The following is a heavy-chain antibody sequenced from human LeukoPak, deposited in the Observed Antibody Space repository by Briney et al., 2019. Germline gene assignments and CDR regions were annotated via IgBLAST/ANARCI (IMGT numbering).Heavy chain of an antibody. CDR2: IYYSGST. CDR3: AREGWELTNWYFDL. CDR1: GGSISSSSDY. J-gene: IGHJ2*01. V-gene: IGHV4-30-4*08. Sequence: SETLSLTCTVSGGSISSSSDYWGWIRQPPGKGLEWIGYIYYSGSTYYNPSLKSRVTISVDTSKNQFTLKLSSVTAADTAVYYCAREGWELTNWYFDLWGRGTLVTVSS. D-gene: IGHD1-26*01.